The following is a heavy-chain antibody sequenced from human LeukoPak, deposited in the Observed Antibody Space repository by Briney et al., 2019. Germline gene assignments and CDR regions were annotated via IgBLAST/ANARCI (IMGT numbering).Heavy chain of an antibody. Sequence: SSETLSLTCTVSGGSISSSSYYWGWIRQPPGKGLEWIGSIYYSGSTYYNPSLKSRVTISVDTSKNQFSLKLSSVTAADTAVYYCARVPDYYDSSGYRGTFDYWGQGTLVTVSS. V-gene: IGHV4-39*07. CDR3: ARVPDYYDSSGYRGTFDY. J-gene: IGHJ4*02. CDR1: GGSISSSSYY. CDR2: IYYSGST. D-gene: IGHD3-22*01.